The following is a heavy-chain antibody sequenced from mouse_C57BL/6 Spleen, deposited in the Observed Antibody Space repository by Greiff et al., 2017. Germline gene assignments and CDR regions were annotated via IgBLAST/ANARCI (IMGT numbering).Heavy chain of an antibody. J-gene: IGHJ4*01. Sequence: QVQLQQPGAELVKPGASVKLSCKASGYTFTSYWMHWVKQRPGRGLEWIGRIDPNSGGTKYNEKFKSKATLNVDKPSSTAYMQLSSLTSEDSAVYYCARSYGSTLYYAMDYWGQGTSVTVSS. V-gene: IGHV1-72*01. CDR1: GYTFTSYW. D-gene: IGHD1-1*01. CDR3: ARSYGSTLYYAMDY. CDR2: IDPNSGGT.